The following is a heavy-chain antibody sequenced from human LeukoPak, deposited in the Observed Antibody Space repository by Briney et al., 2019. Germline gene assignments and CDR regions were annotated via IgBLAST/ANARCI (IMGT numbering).Heavy chain of an antibody. D-gene: IGHD2-2*01. V-gene: IGHV3-21*01. Sequence: GGSLRLSCAASGFTFSSYSMNWVRQAPGKGLEWVSSISSSSSYIYYADSVKGRFTISRDNAKNSLYLQMNSLRAEDTAVYYCARQYCSSTSCYSLDAFDIWGQGTMVTVSS. CDR3: ARQYCSSTSCYSLDAFDI. CDR1: GFTFSSYS. CDR2: ISSSSSYI. J-gene: IGHJ3*02.